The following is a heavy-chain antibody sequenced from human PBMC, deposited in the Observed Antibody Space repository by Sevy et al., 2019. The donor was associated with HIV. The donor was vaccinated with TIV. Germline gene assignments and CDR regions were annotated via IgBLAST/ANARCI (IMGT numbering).Heavy chain of an antibody. CDR2: IYHSGST. J-gene: IGHJ4*02. D-gene: IGHD3-3*01. CDR1: GGSISSGGYS. V-gene: IGHV4-30-2*01. Sequence: SETLSLTCAVSGGSISSGGYSWSWIRQPPGKGLEWIGYIYHSGSTYYNPSLKGRVTISVDRSKNQFSLKLSSVTAADTAVYYCARALYDFWSGYYQPTFDYWGQGTLVTVSS. CDR3: ARALYDFWSGYYQPTFDY.